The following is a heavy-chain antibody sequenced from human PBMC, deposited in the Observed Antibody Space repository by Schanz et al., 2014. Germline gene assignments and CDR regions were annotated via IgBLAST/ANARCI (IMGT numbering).Heavy chain of an antibody. CDR2: ISWNSGNI. J-gene: IGHJ4*02. CDR3: AKVQTHTLYGGNSCFDY. D-gene: IGHD2-21*02. CDR1: GFIFTSYS. V-gene: IGHV3-9*01. Sequence: EVQLVESGGGLVKSGGSLRLSCATSGFIFTSYSMHWVRQAPGKGLEWVSGISWNSGNIAYADSVKGRFTISRDNAKNSLYLQMNSLRPEDTALYYCAKVQTHTLYGGNSCFDYWGQGTLVTVSS.